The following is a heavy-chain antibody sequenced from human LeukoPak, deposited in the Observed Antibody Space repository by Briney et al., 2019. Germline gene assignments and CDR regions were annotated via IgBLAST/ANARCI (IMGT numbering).Heavy chain of an antibody. CDR2: INPSGGST. Sequence: ASVKVSCKASGYTFTSYYMHWVRQAPGQGLEWMGIINPSGGSTSYAQKFQGRVTMTRDMSTSTVYMELSSLRSEDTAVYYCARDLGYRTNGVCYTLDYWGQGTLVTVSS. V-gene: IGHV1-46*01. D-gene: IGHD2-8*01. CDR3: ARDLGYRTNGVCYTLDY. CDR1: GYTFTSYY. J-gene: IGHJ4*02.